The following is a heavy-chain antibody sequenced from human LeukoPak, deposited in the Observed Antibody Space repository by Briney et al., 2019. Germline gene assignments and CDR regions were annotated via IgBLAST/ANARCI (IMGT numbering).Heavy chain of an antibody. V-gene: IGHV1-46*01. D-gene: IGHD3-16*01. CDR2: IHPSGGSK. J-gene: IGHJ4*02. Sequence: ASVKLSCKAYGYTFTSYYMHWVRQAPGQGLEWIGIIHPSGGSKSYAQKCQGRVTMTRYTSTSTVYMELSSLKSEDTAVYYCAGAARFGGVIAPDYWGQGTLVTVSS. CDR1: GYTFTSYY. CDR3: AGAARFGGVIAPDY.